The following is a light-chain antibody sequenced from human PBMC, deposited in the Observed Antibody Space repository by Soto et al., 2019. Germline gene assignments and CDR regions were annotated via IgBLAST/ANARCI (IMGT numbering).Light chain of an antibody. J-gene: IGLJ2*01. V-gene: IGLV1-40*01. CDR1: SSNIGAGFD. CDR2: GNT. Sequence: QSVLTQPSSVSGAPGQRVTISCTGSSSNIGAGFDVHWYQQLPGTAPKLLIFGNTNRPSGVPDRFSGSRSGTSASLVITGLQPDDEADYYCQSYDSTLSGSIFGGGTQLTVL. CDR3: QSYDSTLSGSI.